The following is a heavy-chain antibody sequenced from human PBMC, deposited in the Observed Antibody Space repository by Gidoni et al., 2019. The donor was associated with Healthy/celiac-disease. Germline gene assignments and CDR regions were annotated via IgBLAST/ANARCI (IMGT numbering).Heavy chain of an antibody. CDR3: TTGPQYSGSPKTEDAFDI. V-gene: IGHV3-15*01. J-gene: IGHJ3*02. D-gene: IGHD1-26*01. CDR2: IKSKTDGGTT. CDR1: GFTFSNAW. Sequence: EVQLVESGGGLVKPGGSFRLSCAASGFTFSNAWMRWVRQAPGKGLEWVGRIKSKTDGGTTDYAAPVKGRFTISRDDSKNTLYLQMNSLKTEDTAVYYCTTGPQYSGSPKTEDAFDIWGQGTMVTVSS.